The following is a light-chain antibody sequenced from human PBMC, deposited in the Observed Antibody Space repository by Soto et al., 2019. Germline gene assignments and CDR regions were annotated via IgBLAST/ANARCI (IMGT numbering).Light chain of an antibody. CDR2: WAS. CDR3: XXXYTNALT. Sequence: DIVMTQSPDSLAVSLGERATINCKSSQSVLYSSNNKNYLAWYQQKPGQPPKLLIYWASTRESGVPDRFSGSGSGTDFTLTISSLQAXXXAVXXXXXXYTNALTFGGGTKVGVK. CDR1: QSVLYSSNNKNY. J-gene: IGKJ4*01. V-gene: IGKV4-1*01.